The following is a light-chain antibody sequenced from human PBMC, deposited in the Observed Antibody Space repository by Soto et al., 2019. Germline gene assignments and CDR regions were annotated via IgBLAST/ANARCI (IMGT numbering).Light chain of an antibody. CDR3: CSYAGNFIWV. CDR2: DVI. Sequence: QSALTQPRSVSGSPGQSITLSCDGSTSDVGAYNLVSWYQQHPGEAPKLMIYDVIKRPSGVPYRFSGSKAGNTACLTISGLQADDEADYYCCSYAGNFIWVFGGGTKVNVL. CDR1: TSDVGAYNL. J-gene: IGLJ3*02. V-gene: IGLV2-11*01.